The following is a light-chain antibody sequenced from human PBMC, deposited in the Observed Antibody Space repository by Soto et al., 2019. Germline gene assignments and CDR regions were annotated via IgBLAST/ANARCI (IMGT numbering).Light chain of an antibody. CDR3: CSYAGSYTFV. Sequence: QSALTQPRSVSGSPGQSVTISCTGTSSDVGVYNYVSWYQQYPGKAPKIMIYDVSKRPSGVPDRFPGSKSDNTASLTISGLQAEDEADYYCCSYAGSYTFVFGIGTKVTVL. V-gene: IGLV2-11*01. CDR2: DVS. CDR1: SSDVGVYNY. J-gene: IGLJ1*01.